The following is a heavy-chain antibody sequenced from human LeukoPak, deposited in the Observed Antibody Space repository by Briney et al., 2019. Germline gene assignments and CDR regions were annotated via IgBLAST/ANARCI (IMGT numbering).Heavy chain of an antibody. CDR2: ISNGNT. CDR1: GFPFSNHA. V-gene: IGHV3-23*01. CDR3: VREAGYCASVCLKSNWFDP. D-gene: IGHD2-15*01. J-gene: IGHJ5*02. Sequence: GGSLRLSCAASGFPFSNHAMSWVRQPPGKGLEWVAAISNGNTYYADAVRGRFAISRDDSKNMVYLQMNSLRDEDTALYYCVREAGYCASVCLKSNWFDPWGQGTLVTVSS.